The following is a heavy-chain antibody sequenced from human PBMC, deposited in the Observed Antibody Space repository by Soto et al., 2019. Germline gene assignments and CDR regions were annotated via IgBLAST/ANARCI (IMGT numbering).Heavy chain of an antibody. CDR2: IHYSGNT. CDR3: ARDHGGYFDY. CDR1: GGSISNYY. D-gene: IGHD2-15*01. J-gene: IGHJ4*02. Sequence: PSETLSLTCTVSGGSISNYYWSWIRQPPGKGLEWIGYIHYSGNTKYNPSLKSRVTISADTSKNQFSLKLSSVTAADTAVYYCARDHGGYFDYWGQGTRVTVSS. V-gene: IGHV4-59*01.